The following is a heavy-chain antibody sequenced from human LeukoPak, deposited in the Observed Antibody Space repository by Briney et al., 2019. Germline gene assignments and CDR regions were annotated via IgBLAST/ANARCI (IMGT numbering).Heavy chain of an antibody. CDR1: GFTFSSYG. D-gene: IGHD6-13*01. V-gene: IGHV3-33*06. CDR2: IWYDGSNK. J-gene: IGHJ4*02. Sequence: PGGSLRLSCAASGFTFSSYGMHWVRQAPGKGLGWVAVIWYDGSNKYYADSVKGRFTISRDNSKNTLYLQMNSLRDEDTAVYYCAKDSSSWYGYFDYWGQGTLVTVSS. CDR3: AKDSSSWYGYFDY.